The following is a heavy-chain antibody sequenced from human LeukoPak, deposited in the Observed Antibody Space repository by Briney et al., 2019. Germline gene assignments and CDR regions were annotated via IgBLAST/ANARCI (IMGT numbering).Heavy chain of an antibody. CDR2: VSYDATNY. CDR1: GFTFSGYG. D-gene: IGHD3-22*01. CDR3: AKSNSGYNYIDF. Sequence: PGGSLRLSCAASGFTFSGYGMHWVRQAPGKGLEWVAGVSYDATNYYYADSVKGRLTISRDNSKDTLYLQMNSLRAEDTAVYFCAKSNSGYNYIDFWGQGALVTVSS. J-gene: IGHJ4*02. V-gene: IGHV3-33*06.